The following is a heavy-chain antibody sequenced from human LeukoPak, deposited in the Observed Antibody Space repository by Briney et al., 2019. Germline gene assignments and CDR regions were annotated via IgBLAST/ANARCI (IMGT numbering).Heavy chain of an antibody. CDR2: INPNGGST. Sequence: SGKVSCKASAYTFTSYYMHWVRQAPGQGLEWMGIINPNGGSTSYAQKFQGRVTMTRATSTSTVYMELSSLRSEDTAVYYCAREGGEYSYGPNFDYWGQGTLVTVSS. J-gene: IGHJ4*02. CDR3: AREGGEYSYGPNFDY. D-gene: IGHD5-18*01. V-gene: IGHV1-46*01. CDR1: AYTFTSYY.